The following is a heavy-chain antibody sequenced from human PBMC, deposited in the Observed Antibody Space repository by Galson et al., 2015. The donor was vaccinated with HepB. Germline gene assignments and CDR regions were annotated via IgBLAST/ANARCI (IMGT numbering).Heavy chain of an antibody. CDR1: GASVSSSLYY. J-gene: IGHJ4*02. Sequence: SETLSLTCTVSGASVSSSLYYWVWIRQPPEKGLEWIGSAYYTGNTYYTSSLKSRVTISLDMSKNQFSLKVNSVTAADTAVYYCARAAGDSSTYANAVWGQGTQVTVSS. D-gene: IGHD5-18*01. CDR3: ARAAGDSSTYANAV. V-gene: IGHV4-39*07. CDR2: AYYTGNT.